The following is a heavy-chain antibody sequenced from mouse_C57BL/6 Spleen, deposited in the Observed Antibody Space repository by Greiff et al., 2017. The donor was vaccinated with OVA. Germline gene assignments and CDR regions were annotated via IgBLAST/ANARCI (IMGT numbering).Heavy chain of an antibody. D-gene: IGHD1-1*01. CDR2: INPSSGYT. J-gene: IGHJ1*03. CDR1: GYTFTSYW. V-gene: IGHV1-7*01. Sequence: QVHVKQSGAELAKPGASVKLSCKASGYTFTSYWMHWVKQRPGQGLEWIGYINPSSGYTKYNQKFKDKATLTADKSSSTAYMQLSSLTYEDSAVYYCARAPSDGSPYWYFDVWGTGTTVTVSS. CDR3: ARAPSDGSPYWYFDV.